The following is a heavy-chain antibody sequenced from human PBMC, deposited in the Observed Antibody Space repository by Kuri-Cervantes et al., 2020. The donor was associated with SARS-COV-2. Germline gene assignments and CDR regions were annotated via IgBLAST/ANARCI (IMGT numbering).Heavy chain of an antibody. J-gene: IGHJ4*02. D-gene: IGHD1-7*01. CDR3: ARDLITGTTNFDY. CDR2: ISSSSTHI. V-gene: IGHV3-21*01. Sequence: GGSLRLSCAASGFIFSSYSMSWVRQAPGKGLEWVSSISSSSTHIYYADSVKGRFTISRDNAKNSLYLQMNSLRAEDTAVYYCARDLITGTTNFDYWGQGTLVTVSS. CDR1: GFIFSSYS.